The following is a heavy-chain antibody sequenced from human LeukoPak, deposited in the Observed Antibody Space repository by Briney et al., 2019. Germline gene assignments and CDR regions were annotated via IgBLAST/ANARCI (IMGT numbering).Heavy chain of an antibody. J-gene: IGHJ4*02. CDR3: ARAPYCIGGSCRFDY. CDR2: IKQDGSEK. Sequence: GGSLRLSCAVSGFTSSSYWMSWVRQAPGKGLEGVANIKQDGSEKYYVDAVKGRFTISRDNAKNSLYLQMNSLRAEDTAVYYCARAPYCIGGSCRFDYWGQGTLVTVSS. D-gene: IGHD2-15*01. CDR1: GFTSSSYW. V-gene: IGHV3-7*03.